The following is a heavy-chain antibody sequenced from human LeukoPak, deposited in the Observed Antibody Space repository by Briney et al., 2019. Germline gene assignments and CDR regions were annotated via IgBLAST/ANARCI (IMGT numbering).Heavy chain of an antibody. J-gene: IGHJ5*02. CDR1: GGSISSTYYY. D-gene: IGHD3-10*02. Sequence: SETLSLTCTVSGGSISSTYYYWGWIRQPPGKGLEWIGEINHSGSTNYNPSLKSRVTISVDTSKNQFSLKLSSVTAADTAVYYCARRGVRGVIIRRNWFDPWGQGTLVTVSS. CDR2: INHSGST. CDR3: ARRGVRGVIIRRNWFDP. V-gene: IGHV4-39*07.